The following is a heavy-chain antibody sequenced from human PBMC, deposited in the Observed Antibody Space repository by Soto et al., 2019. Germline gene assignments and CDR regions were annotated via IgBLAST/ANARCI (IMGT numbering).Heavy chain of an antibody. Sequence: GGSLRLSCAASGFTFSSYSMNWVRQAPGKGLEWVSSISSSRSYTYYADSVTGRFTISRDNAKNSLDLQMNSLRAEDTAVYYCAKDPPGDDFWSGYFDYWGQGTLVTVSS. CDR1: GFTFSSYS. D-gene: IGHD3-3*01. V-gene: IGHV3-21*01. CDR2: ISSSRSYT. CDR3: AKDPPGDDFWSGYFDY. J-gene: IGHJ4*02.